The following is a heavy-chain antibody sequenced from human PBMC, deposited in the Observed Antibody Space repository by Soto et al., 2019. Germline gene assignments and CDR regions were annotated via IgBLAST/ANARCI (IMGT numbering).Heavy chain of an antibody. CDR2: IIPRFGTT. J-gene: IGHJ4*02. CDR3: ARGRGLYNSGRSQLDY. CDR1: GDTFSRYT. D-gene: IGHD1-1*01. V-gene: IGHV1-69*01. Sequence: QVQLGQSGAEVKKPGSSVRVSCKASGDTFSRYTVNWVRQAPRQGLEWSGGIIPRFGTTNFAPTLQGRVTITADESMSTVYMELSSLRSEDTALYYCARGRGLYNSGRSQLDYWGQGTLVTVSS.